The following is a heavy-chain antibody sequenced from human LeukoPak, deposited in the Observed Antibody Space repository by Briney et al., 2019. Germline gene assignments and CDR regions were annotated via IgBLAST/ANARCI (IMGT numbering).Heavy chain of an antibody. Sequence: SETLSLTCTVSGGSISTYYWSWIRQSAGKGLEWIGHIYTGGSTNYNPSLKSRVTMSVDTSKNQFSLKLSSVTAADTAVYYCARSYGSETYYYFDYWGQGTLVTVSS. CDR2: IYTGGST. V-gene: IGHV4-4*07. CDR1: GGSISTYY. J-gene: IGHJ4*02. CDR3: ARSYGSETYYYFDY. D-gene: IGHD3-10*01.